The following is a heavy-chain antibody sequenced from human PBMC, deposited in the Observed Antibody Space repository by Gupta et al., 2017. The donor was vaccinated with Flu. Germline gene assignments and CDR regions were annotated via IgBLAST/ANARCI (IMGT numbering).Heavy chain of an antibody. Sequence: GLEWVASIKQDGSEKYYVDSVKGRFTISRDNAKTSLYLQINSLRAECTAVYYCESGGGVPAAPDYYYYYMDVWGKGTTVTGSS. CDR3: ESGGGVPAAPDYYYYYMDV. J-gene: IGHJ6*03. D-gene: IGHD2-2*01. CDR2: IKQDGSEK. V-gene: IGHV3-7*01.